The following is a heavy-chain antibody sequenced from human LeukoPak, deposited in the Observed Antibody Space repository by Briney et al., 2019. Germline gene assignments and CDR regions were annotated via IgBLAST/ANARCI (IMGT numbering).Heavy chain of an antibody. CDR2: MNPNSGNT. Sequence: ASVKVSCKASGGTFSSYAISWVRQATGQGLEWMGWMNPNSGNTGYAQKFQGRVTMTRNTSISTAYMELSSLRSEDTAVYYCARGPDYYGMDVWGQGTTVTVSS. V-gene: IGHV1-8*02. CDR1: GGTFSSYA. J-gene: IGHJ6*02. CDR3: ARGPDYYGMDV.